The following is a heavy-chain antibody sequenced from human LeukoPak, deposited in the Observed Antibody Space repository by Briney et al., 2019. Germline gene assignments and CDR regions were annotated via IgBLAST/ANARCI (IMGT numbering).Heavy chain of an antibody. CDR2: ISGSGGST. CDR3: ARGSTVITPFDY. Sequence: GGSLRLSCAASGFTFSSYAMSWVRQAPGKGLEWVSAISGSGGSTYYADSVKGRFTISRDNAKNSLYLQMDILRAEDTAVYYCARGSTVITPFDYWGQGTLVTVSS. CDR1: GFTFSSYA. J-gene: IGHJ4*02. D-gene: IGHD4-17*01. V-gene: IGHV3-23*01.